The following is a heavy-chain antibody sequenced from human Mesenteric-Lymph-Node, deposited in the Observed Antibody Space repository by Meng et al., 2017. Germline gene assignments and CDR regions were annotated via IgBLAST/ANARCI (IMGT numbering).Heavy chain of an antibody. D-gene: IGHD2-2*01. CDR2: INSDGSST. J-gene: IGHJ4*02. CDR1: GFTFSSYW. V-gene: IGHV3-74*01. CDR3: LRDYAGY. Sequence: GESLKISCAASGFTFSSYWMHWVRQAPGKGLVWVSRINSDGSSTSYADSVKGRFTISRDNAKNSLYLEMNSLRAEDAAVYYCLRDYAGYWGQGTLVTVSS.